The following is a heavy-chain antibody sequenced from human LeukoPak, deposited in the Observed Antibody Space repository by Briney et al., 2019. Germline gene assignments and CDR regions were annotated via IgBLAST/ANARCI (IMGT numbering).Heavy chain of an antibody. CDR2: INLNSGGT. V-gene: IGHV1-2*02. CDR1: GYTFTAYY. Sequence: ASVKVSFKASGYTFTAYYMHWVRQAPGQGLEWMGWINLNSGGTNYAQKFQGRVTMTRDTSISAAYMDLSRLGSDDTAVYYCARVAGGDWYYFDFWGQGTLVTVSS. CDR3: ARVAGGDWYYFDF. J-gene: IGHJ4*02. D-gene: IGHD2-21*02.